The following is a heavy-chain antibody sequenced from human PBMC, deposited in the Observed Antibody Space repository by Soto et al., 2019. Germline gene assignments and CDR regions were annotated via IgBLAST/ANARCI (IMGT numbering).Heavy chain of an antibody. CDR1: GDSFNDYY. Sequence: QVQLVQSGAEVRKPGASVTVSCRSSGDSFNDYYIHWVRQAPGQGCEWMGWINPNGGVTKYAQKFQGWVSMTRDTSIRTVYRQLSRLRSDDTAVYYCARESGGATATLDYYYFYMDVWGTGTTVTVSS. J-gene: IGHJ6*03. CDR2: INPNGGVT. V-gene: IGHV1-2*04. D-gene: IGHD5-12*01. CDR3: ARESGGATATLDYYYFYMDV.